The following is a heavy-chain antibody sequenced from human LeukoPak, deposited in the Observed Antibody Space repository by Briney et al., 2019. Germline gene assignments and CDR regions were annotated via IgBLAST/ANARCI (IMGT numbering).Heavy chain of an antibody. Sequence: GGSLRLSCAASGFTFDDYAMHWVRQAPGKGLEWVANIKEDGTETYYVDSVKGRFTISRDNAKNSLYLQMNSLRVEDTAVYYCAKEGRSLQTYWGQGTLVTVSS. CDR2: IKEDGTET. D-gene: IGHD5-24*01. CDR3: AKEGRSLQTY. V-gene: IGHV3-7*03. J-gene: IGHJ4*02. CDR1: GFTFDDYA.